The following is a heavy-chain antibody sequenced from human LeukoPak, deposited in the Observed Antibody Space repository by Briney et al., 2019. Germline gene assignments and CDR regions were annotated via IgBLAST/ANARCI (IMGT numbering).Heavy chain of an antibody. D-gene: IGHD3-22*01. CDR2: INHSGST. V-gene: IGHV4-34*01. CDR1: GGSFSGYY. CDR3: ARGDRITMIVEGAFDI. J-gene: IGHJ3*02. Sequence: PSETLSLTCAVYGGSFSGYYWSWIRQPPGKGLEWIGEINHSGSTNYNPSLKSRVTISVDTSKNQFSLKLSFVTAADTAVYYCARGDRITMIVEGAFDIWGQGTTVTVSS.